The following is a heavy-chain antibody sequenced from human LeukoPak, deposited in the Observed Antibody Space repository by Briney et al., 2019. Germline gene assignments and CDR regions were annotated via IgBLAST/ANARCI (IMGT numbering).Heavy chain of an antibody. J-gene: IGHJ4*02. Sequence: PGGSLRLSCAASGFTFSSYSMNWVRQAPGKGLEWVSSISSSSSYIYYADSVKGRFTISRDNSKNTLYLQMNSLRAEDTAVYYCAPSLRFYGDYDWEDYWGQGTLVTVSS. V-gene: IGHV3-21*04. CDR1: GFTFSSYS. CDR2: ISSSSSYI. D-gene: IGHD4-17*01. CDR3: APSLRFYGDYDWEDY.